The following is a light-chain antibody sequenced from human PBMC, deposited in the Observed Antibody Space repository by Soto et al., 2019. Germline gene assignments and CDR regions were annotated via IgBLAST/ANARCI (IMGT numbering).Light chain of an antibody. V-gene: IGKV3-11*01. Sequence: EIVMTQSPATLSVSPGERATLSCRASQSVSRFLAWYQQKPGQAPRLLIYEASNRATGIPARFSGSGSGTDFTLTISSLEPEDFAVYYCQQRSSWPLTFGGGTKVDIK. CDR3: QQRSSWPLT. J-gene: IGKJ4*01. CDR2: EAS. CDR1: QSVSRF.